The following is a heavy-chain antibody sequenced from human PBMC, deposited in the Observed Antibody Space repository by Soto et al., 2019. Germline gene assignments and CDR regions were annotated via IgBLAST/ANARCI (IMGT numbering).Heavy chain of an antibody. CDR1: GFTFSGYW. Sequence: EVLLVDSGGGLVQPGGSLRLSCAASGFTFSGYWMSWVRQAPGKGLERVASIKSDGSAKFYVDSVEGRFSVSRDNTKNSLYLQMNTLRAEDTAVYYCARDRGWYRFDYWGQGTLVTVSS. CDR3: ARDRGWYRFDY. V-gene: IGHV3-7*01. J-gene: IGHJ4*02. CDR2: IKSDGSAK. D-gene: IGHD6-19*01.